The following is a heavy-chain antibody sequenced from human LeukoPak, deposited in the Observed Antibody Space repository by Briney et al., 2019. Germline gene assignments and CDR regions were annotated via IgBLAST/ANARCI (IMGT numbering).Heavy chain of an antibody. Sequence: PGGSLRLSCAASGFTFDDYAMHWVRHAPGKGLEWVSGISWNRGSIAYADSVKGRFTISRDNAKNSLYLQMNSLRPEDTALYYCAKGNYDSGSFFAPFDSWGQGTLVTVSS. CDR1: GFTFDDYA. V-gene: IGHV3-9*01. D-gene: IGHD3-10*01. CDR3: AKGNYDSGSFFAPFDS. J-gene: IGHJ4*02. CDR2: ISWNRGSI.